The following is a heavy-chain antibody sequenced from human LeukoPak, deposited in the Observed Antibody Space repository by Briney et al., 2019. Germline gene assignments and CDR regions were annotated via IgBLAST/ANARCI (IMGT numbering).Heavy chain of an antibody. J-gene: IGHJ6*02. D-gene: IGHD1-26*01. CDR2: LYTGGST. Sequence: PGGSLRLSCAVSGSTVSSNYMSWVRQAPGRGLEWVSVLYTGGSTYYADSVKGRFTISRDDSKNTLYLQMNSLRTQDTAVYHCARDYRIEGVTGYYYYGMDVWGQGTTVTVSS. CDR1: GSTVSSNY. CDR3: ARDYRIEGVTGYYYYGMDV. V-gene: IGHV3-53*01.